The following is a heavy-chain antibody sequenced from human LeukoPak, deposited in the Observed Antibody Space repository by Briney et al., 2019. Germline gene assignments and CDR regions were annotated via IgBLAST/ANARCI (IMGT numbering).Heavy chain of an antibody. CDR3: ARSKDYDYVWGSYRYADWFDP. CDR2: IYYSGST. Sequence: SETLSLTCTVSGGSISSGVYYWSWIRQHPGKGLEWIGYIYYSGSTYYNPSLKSRVTISVDTSKNQFSLKLSSVTAADTAVYYCARSKDYDYVWGSYRYADWFDPWGQGTLVTVSS. J-gene: IGHJ5*02. CDR1: GGSISSGVYY. D-gene: IGHD3-16*02. V-gene: IGHV4-31*03.